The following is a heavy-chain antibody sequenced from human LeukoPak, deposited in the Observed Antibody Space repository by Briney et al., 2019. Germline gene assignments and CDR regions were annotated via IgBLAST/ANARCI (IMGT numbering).Heavy chain of an antibody. CDR3: ARGNHVRIYAESSFDI. Sequence: ASVKVSCKASGYTFTSYLIHWVRQAPGQGLEWMGRINPSGGNTNYAQKCQGRVTMTRDTSTSTVYMELSSLRSEDTAVYYCARGNHVRIYAESSFDIWGQGTMVTVSS. V-gene: IGHV1-46*01. J-gene: IGHJ3*02. CDR2: INPSGGNT. D-gene: IGHD5/OR15-5a*01. CDR1: GYTFTSYL.